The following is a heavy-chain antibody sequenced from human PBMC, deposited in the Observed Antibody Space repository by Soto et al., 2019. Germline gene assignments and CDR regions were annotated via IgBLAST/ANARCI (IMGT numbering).Heavy chain of an antibody. D-gene: IGHD6-19*01. CDR3: VRANFSSGYSSGLYYFDY. CDR2: ISYDARNR. Sequence: GGSLRLSCVAAASGFTFSRCAMHWVRQAPGKGLEWVAYISYDARNRYYADSVKDRFTISRDNSKNTLYLHMNTLSDEDTAVYYCVRANFSSGYSSGLYYFDYWGQGTPVTVSS. V-gene: IGHV3-30-3*01. J-gene: IGHJ4*02. CDR1: GFTFSRCA.